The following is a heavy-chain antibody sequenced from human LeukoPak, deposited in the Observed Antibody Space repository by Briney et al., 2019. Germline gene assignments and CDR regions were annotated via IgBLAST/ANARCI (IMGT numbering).Heavy chain of an antibody. CDR2: IKQDGSER. V-gene: IGHV3-7*03. D-gene: IGHD6-6*01. CDR1: GFTFSIYW. CDR3: ARDLSSIAATYWFDP. Sequence: GGSLRLSCAASGFTFSIYWMSWVRQAPGKGLEWVANIKQDGSERYYVDSVKGRFTLSRDNAKNSLYLQMNSLRAEDTAVYYCARDLSSIAATYWFDPWGQGTLVTVSS. J-gene: IGHJ5*02.